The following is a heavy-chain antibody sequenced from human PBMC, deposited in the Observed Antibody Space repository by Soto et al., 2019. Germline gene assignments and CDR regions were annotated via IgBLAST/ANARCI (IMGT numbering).Heavy chain of an antibody. CDR1: GYSFTSYW. CDR3: ARHGWGSSGNWFDP. CDR2: IDTSDSYT. Sequence: GESLKISCKGSGYSFTSYWNSWVRQMPGKGLEWMGRIDTSDSYTNYSPSFQGHVTISADKSISPAYLQWSSLKASDTAMYYCARHGWGSSGNWFDPWGQGTLVTVSS. J-gene: IGHJ5*02. V-gene: IGHV5-10-1*01. D-gene: IGHD6-6*01.